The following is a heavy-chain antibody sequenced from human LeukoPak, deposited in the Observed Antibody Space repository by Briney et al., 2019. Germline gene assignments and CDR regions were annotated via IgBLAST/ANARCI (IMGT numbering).Heavy chain of an antibody. D-gene: IGHD6-6*01. J-gene: IGHJ4*02. Sequence: GGSLRLSCAASGFTFSSYSMNWVRQAPGKGLEWVSYISSSSSTIYYADSVKGRFTISRDNAKNSLYLQMNSLRAEDTAVYYCAREAPYNSSPFDYWGQGTLVTVSS. V-gene: IGHV3-48*04. CDR3: AREAPYNSSPFDY. CDR1: GFTFSSYS. CDR2: ISSSSSTI.